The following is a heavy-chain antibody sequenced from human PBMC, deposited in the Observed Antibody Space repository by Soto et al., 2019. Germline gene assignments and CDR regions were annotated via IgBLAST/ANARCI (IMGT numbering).Heavy chain of an antibody. V-gene: IGHV4-59*01. CDR3: ARGGARSEGRVATTYEYYFDY. CDR1: GGSISSYY. Sequence: QVQLQESGPGLVKPSETLSLTCTVSGGSISSYYWSWIRQPPGKGLEWIGYIYYSGSTNYNPSLKSRVTISVDTSKNQFSLKLSSVTAADTAVYYCARGGARSEGRVATTYEYYFDYWGQGTLVTVSS. CDR2: IYYSGST. D-gene: IGHD5-12*01. J-gene: IGHJ4*02.